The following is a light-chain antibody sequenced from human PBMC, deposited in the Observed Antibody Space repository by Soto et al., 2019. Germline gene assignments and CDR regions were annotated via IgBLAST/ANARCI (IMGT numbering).Light chain of an antibody. CDR1: QSISTY. CDR2: DGS. V-gene: IGKV3-11*01. J-gene: IGKJ1*01. Sequence: EIVLTQSPATLSLSPGERATLSCRVSQSISTYLAWYQQKPGQAPRLLIYDGSNRATGTPARFSGNGYGTALTRHVSRLEPEDFAVYYCQQRTDWLWTFGQGTKVQLK. CDR3: QQRTDWLWT.